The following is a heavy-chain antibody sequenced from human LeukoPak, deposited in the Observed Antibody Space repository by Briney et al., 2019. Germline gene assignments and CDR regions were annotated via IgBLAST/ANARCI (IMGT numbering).Heavy chain of an antibody. V-gene: IGHV1-46*01. J-gene: IGHJ4*02. CDR1: GYIFTNYY. Sequence: GASVKVSCKASGYIFTNYYMQWVRQAPGQGLEWMGIINPSGGSTSYAQKFQGRVTMTRDMSTSTVYMELSSLRSEDTAVYYCARDYCSGGSCYGRLGDFDYWGQGTLVTVSS. CDR3: ARDYCSGGSCYGRLGDFDY. CDR2: INPSGGST. D-gene: IGHD2-15*01.